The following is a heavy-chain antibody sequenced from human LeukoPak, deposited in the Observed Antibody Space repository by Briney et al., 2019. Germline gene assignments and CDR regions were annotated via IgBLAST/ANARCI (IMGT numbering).Heavy chain of an antibody. Sequence: SETLSLTCTVSGGSISSYYWSWIRQPAGKGLEWIGRIYTSGSTNYNPSLKSRVTISVDMSKNQFSLKLSSVTAADTAVYYCARDRTVIYYYYYGMDVWGQGTTVTVSS. D-gene: IGHD4-17*01. J-gene: IGHJ6*02. CDR3: ARDRTVIYYYYYGMDV. CDR2: IYTSGST. V-gene: IGHV4-4*07. CDR1: GGSISSYY.